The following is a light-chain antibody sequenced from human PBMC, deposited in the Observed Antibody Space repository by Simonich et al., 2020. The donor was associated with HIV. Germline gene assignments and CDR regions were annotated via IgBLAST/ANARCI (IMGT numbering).Light chain of an antibody. J-gene: IGKJ3*01. V-gene: IGKV1-5*03. CDR3: QQYYSTLT. Sequence: DIQMTQSPSTLSASVGDRVTITCRASQSISSWFAWYQQKPGKAPKLLIYKASSLESGVPSRFSGSGSGTEFTLTISSLQPDDFATYYCQQYYSTLTFGPGTKVDIK. CDR1: QSISSW. CDR2: KAS.